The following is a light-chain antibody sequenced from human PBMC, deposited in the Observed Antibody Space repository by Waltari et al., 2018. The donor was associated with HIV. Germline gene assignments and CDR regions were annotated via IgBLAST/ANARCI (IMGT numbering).Light chain of an antibody. CDR3: SSFSITSTLVV. CDR1: SSDIGGCNF. J-gene: IGLJ2*01. Sequence: QSALTQPASVSGSPGQSITISCTGTSSDIGGCNFVSWYQQHPGKAPKLMIFDASNRPSGISNRFSGSKSGNTASLTISGLQADDEAHYFCSSFSITSTLVVFGGGTKLTVL. V-gene: IGLV2-14*03. CDR2: DAS.